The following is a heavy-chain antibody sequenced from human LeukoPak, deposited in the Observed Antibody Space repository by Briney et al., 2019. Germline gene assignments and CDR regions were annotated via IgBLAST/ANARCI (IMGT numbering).Heavy chain of an antibody. D-gene: IGHD6-6*01. CDR2: INWNGGST. J-gene: IGHJ4*02. CDR1: GFTFDDYG. CDR3: ARGGLYSSSLASFDY. V-gene: IGHV3-20*04. Sequence: PGGSLRLSCAASGFTFDDYGMSWVRQAPGKGLEWVSGINWNGGSTGYADSVKGRFTISRDNAKNSPYLQMNSLRAEDTALYYCARGGLYSSSLASFDYWGQGTLVTVSS.